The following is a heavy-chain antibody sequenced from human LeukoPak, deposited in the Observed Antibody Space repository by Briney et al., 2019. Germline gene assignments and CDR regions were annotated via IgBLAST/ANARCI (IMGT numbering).Heavy chain of an antibody. Sequence: ASVKVSCKASGYTFTNYYIYWVRQAPGQGLEWMGIINPSGDSTTYAQKFQDRVTMTRDTSTSTIYMELSSLRSEDTAVYYCARRSGGSSAPDYWGQGTLVTVSS. CDR2: INPSGDST. CDR1: GYTFTNYY. D-gene: IGHD6-6*01. V-gene: IGHV1-46*01. CDR3: ARRSGGSSAPDY. J-gene: IGHJ4*02.